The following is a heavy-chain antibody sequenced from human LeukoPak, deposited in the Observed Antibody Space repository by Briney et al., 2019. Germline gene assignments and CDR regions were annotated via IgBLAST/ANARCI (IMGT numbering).Heavy chain of an antibody. CDR1: GGSISSYY. V-gene: IGHV4-59*08. J-gene: IGHJ6*02. D-gene: IGHD3-10*01. Sequence: SETLSLTCTVSGGSISSYYWSWIRQPPGKGLEWIGYIYYSGSTNYNPSLKSRVTISVDTSKNQFSLKLSSVTAAYTAVYYRARLWFGVHYYGMDVWGQGTTVTVSS. CDR3: ARLWFGVHYYGMDV. CDR2: IYYSGST.